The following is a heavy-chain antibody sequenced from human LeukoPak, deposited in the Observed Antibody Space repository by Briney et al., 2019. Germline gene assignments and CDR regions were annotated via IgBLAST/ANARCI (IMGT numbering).Heavy chain of an antibody. CDR2: IYHSGST. CDR1: GGSISSGGYY. CDR3: ATQDYGGRVGWYFDL. J-gene: IGHJ2*01. D-gene: IGHD4-23*01. Sequence: SQTLSLTCTVSGGSISSGGYYWSWIRQPPGKGLEWIGYIYHSGSTYYNPSLKSRVTISVDRSKNQFSLKLSSVTAADTAVYYCATQDYGGRVGWYFDLWGRGTLVTVSS. V-gene: IGHV4-30-2*01.